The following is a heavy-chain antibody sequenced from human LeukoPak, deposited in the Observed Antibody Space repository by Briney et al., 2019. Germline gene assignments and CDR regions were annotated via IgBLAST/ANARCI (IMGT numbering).Heavy chain of an antibody. CDR3: PRDHGSAYYRAPRH. J-gene: IGHJ4*02. V-gene: IGHV3-23*01. CDR1: GFTFNNYA. Sequence: QPGGSLRLSCAASGFTFNNYAMSWVRQAPGKGLEWVSTITGRGGSTFYADSVKGRFTISRDNSKNTLYLQMNSLRSEDTAVYYSPRDHGSAYYRAPRHWGQGTLVTVSS. CDR2: ITGRGGST. D-gene: IGHD3-10*01.